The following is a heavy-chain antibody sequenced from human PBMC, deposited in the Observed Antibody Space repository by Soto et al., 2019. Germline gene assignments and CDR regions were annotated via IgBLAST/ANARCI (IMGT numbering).Heavy chain of an antibody. CDR2: MNAANGNA. CDR1: GHNFPGSN. Sequence: QERLLQSGAELRRPGASVKISCRASGHNFPGSNVNWVRQASGQGPEWLGWMNAANGNAAFARDFQGRVTMTRDLSTDTAYLELSGLSSGDTAMYYCARAVGIGVTGLDLWGPGTFVTVS. CDR3: ARAVGIGVTGLDL. V-gene: IGHV1-8*01. D-gene: IGHD2-21*02. J-gene: IGHJ5*02.